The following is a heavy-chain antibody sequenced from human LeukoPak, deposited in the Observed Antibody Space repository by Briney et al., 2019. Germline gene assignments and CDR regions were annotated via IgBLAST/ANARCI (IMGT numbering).Heavy chain of an antibody. CDR2: TYSGGST. D-gene: IGHD3-22*01. V-gene: IGHV3-53*01. J-gene: IGHJ5*02. Sequence: PAGSLRLSCAASGFTVSSNYMSWVRQAPGKGLEWVSVTYSGGSTYYADSVKGRFTISRDNSKNTLYLQMNSLRAEDTAVYYCARDRHYYDSSRAYEPWGQGTLVTVSS. CDR3: ARDRHYYDSSRAYEP. CDR1: GFTVSSNY.